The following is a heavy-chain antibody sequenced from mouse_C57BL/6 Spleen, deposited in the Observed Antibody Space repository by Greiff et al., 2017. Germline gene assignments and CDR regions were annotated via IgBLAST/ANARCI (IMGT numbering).Heavy chain of an antibody. D-gene: IGHD2-4*01. Sequence: QVQLQQPGAELVRPGSSVKLSCKASGYTFTSYWMHWVKQRPIQGLEWIGNIDPSDSETHYNQKFKDKATLTVDKSSSTAYMQLSSLTSEDSAVYYCARSGYDYDGGAYWGQGTTLTVSS. J-gene: IGHJ2*01. CDR2: IDPSDSET. CDR3: ARSGYDYDGGAY. CDR1: GYTFTSYW. V-gene: IGHV1-52*01.